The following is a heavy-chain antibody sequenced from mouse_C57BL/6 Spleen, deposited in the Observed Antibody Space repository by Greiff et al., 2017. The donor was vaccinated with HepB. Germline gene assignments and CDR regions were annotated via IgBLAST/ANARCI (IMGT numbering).Heavy chain of an antibody. CDR2: INPNNGGT. V-gene: IGHV1-22*01. CDR3: ASGGYDGYDYFDY. D-gene: IGHD2-3*01. J-gene: IGHJ2*01. CDR1: GYTFTDYN. Sequence: EVQLQQSGPELVKPGASVKMSCKASGYTFTDYNMHWVKQSHGKSLEWIGYINPNNGGTSYNQKFKGKATLTVNKSASTAYMELRSLTSEDSAVYYCASGGYDGYDYFDYWGQGTTLTVSS.